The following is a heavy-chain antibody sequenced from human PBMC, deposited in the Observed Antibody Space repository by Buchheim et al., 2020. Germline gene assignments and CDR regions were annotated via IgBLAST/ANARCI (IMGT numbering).Heavy chain of an antibody. Sequence: EVQLVQSGAEVKKPGESLRISCKGSGYSFTSYWITWVRQMPGKGLEWMGRIDPSDSYTNYSPSFQGHVTISADKSISTAYLQWSSLKASDTAMYYCALGLLAAAGQGGYYYYYMDVWGKGTT. V-gene: IGHV5-10-1*01. J-gene: IGHJ6*03. CDR1: GYSFTSYW. CDR3: ALGLLAAAGQGGYYYYYMDV. D-gene: IGHD6-13*01. CDR2: IDPSDSYT.